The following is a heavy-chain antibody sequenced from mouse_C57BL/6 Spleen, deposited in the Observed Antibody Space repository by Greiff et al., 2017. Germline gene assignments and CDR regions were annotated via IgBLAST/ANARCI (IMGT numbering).Heavy chain of an antibody. CDR3: TTDGYPFTY. J-gene: IGHJ3*01. CDR2: IDPEDGDT. CDR1: GFNIKDYY. Sequence: EVQLQQSGAELVRPGASVKLSCTASGFNIKDYYMHWVKQRPEQGLEWIGRIDPEDGDTEYGQKCQGKATMTADTSSNTAYLQLSSLTSEDTAVYYCTTDGYPFTYWGQGTLVTVSA. D-gene: IGHD2-3*01. V-gene: IGHV14-1*01.